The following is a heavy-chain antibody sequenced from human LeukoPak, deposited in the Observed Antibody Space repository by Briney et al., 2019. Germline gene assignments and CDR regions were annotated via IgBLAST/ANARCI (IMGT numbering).Heavy chain of an antibody. CDR3: ARSKGGAQREYGMDV. D-gene: IGHD1-1*01. Sequence: GGSLRLSCAASGFTFKNYGMNWVRQAPGKGLEWVSSISSGATYIDNADSVKGRFTISRDNAKNSLYLEMNSLRAEDTAVYYCARSKGGAQREYGMDVWGQGTTVTVSS. CDR2: ISSGATYI. V-gene: IGHV3-21*06. CDR1: GFTFKNYG. J-gene: IGHJ6*02.